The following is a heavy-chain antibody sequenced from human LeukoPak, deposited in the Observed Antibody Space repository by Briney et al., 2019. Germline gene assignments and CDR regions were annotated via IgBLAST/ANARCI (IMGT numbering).Heavy chain of an antibody. V-gene: IGHV1-69*05. J-gene: IGHJ4*02. CDR3: AKFHLGALWFGELSPFDY. D-gene: IGHD3-10*01. Sequence: SVKVSCKASGGTFSSYAISWVRQAPGQGLEWMGGIIPIFGTANYAQKFQGRVTITTDESTSTAYMELSSLRSEDTAVYYCAKFHLGALWFGELSPFDYWGQGTLVTVSS. CDR1: GGTFSSYA. CDR2: IIPIFGTA.